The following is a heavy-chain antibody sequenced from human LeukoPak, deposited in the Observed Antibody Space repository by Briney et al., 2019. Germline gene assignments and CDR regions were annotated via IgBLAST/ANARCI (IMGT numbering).Heavy chain of an antibody. D-gene: IGHD3-22*01. Sequence: SETLSLTCAVYGGSFSGYYWSWIRQPPGKGLEWIGEINHSGSTNYNPSLKSRVTISVDTSKNQFSLKLSSVTAADTAVYYCARDLEDGTRGYAYWGQGTLVTVSS. CDR2: INHSGST. J-gene: IGHJ4*02. CDR3: ARDLEDGTRGYAY. CDR1: GGSFSGYY. V-gene: IGHV4-34*01.